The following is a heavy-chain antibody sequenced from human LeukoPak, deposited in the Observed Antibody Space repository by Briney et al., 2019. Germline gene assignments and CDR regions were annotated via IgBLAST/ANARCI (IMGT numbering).Heavy chain of an antibody. CDR1: GFTLSSYW. D-gene: IGHD1-26*01. Sequence: PGGSLRLSCAASGFTLSSYWMHWVRQAPGKGLVSVSLINTDGSITTYADSVKGRFTISRDNAKNTLYVQINSLRAEDTAVYYWAGGSLREGLPAPMGYWGQGTLVTVSS. CDR2: INTDGSIT. J-gene: IGHJ4*02. CDR3: AGGSLREGLPAPMGY. V-gene: IGHV3-74*01.